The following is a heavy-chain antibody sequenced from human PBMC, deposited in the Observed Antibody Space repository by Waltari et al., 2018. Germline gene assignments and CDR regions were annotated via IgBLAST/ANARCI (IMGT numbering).Heavy chain of an antibody. D-gene: IGHD6-19*01. CDR1: GYSFSNYR. V-gene: IGHV5-51*01. J-gene: IGHJ4*02. CDR2: IYPGDSDT. Sequence: EVQLVQSGAEAKKPGESLRIPCQASGYSFSNYRIGWVRQLPGKGLEWMGIIYPGDSDTRYSPSFQGQVTISADKSINTAYLQWSSLKASDSAMYYCTRGYSSVFWGQGTLVTVSS. CDR3: TRGYSSVF.